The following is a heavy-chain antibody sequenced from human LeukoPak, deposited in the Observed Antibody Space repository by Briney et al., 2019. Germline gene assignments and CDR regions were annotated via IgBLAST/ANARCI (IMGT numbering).Heavy chain of an antibody. CDR3: ARASSGWLQYYFDY. CDR1: GGSISSYY. D-gene: IGHD6-19*01. CDR2: IYYSGST. V-gene: IGHV4-59*01. Sequence: SETLSLTCTVAGGSISSYYWSWIRQPPGKGLEWRGDIYYSGSTNENPSLKSRVTISVDTSKSQFSLKLSSVTAADTAVYYCARASSGWLQYYFDYWGQGTLVTVSS. J-gene: IGHJ4*02.